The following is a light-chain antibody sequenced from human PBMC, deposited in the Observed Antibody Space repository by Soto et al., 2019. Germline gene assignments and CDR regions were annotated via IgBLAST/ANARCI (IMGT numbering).Light chain of an antibody. CDR2: DNS. Sequence: QPVLTQPPSVSGAPGQRVTISCTGRSANIGTGYAVHWYQQLPGTAPKLLIHDNSNRPSGVPDRFSGSKSGTSASLAITGLQVEDEGDYYCQSYDAGLSAWVFGGGTKLTVL. J-gene: IGLJ3*02. CDR3: QSYDAGLSAWV. V-gene: IGLV1-40*01. CDR1: SANIGTGYA.